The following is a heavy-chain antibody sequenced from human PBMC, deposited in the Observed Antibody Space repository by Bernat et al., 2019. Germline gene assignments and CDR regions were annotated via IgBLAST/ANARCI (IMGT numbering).Heavy chain of an antibody. CDR2: IYYSGST. D-gene: IGHD6-6*01. J-gene: IGHJ3*02. Sequence: QVQLQESGPGLVKPSETLSLTCTVSGGSISSYYWSWIRQPPGKGLEWIGDIYYSGSTNYNPSLKSRVTISVDTSKNQFSLKLSSVTAADTAVYYCARESSSSGTYAFDIWGQGTMVTVSS. V-gene: IGHV4-59*01. CDR3: ARESSSSGTYAFDI. CDR1: GGSISSYY.